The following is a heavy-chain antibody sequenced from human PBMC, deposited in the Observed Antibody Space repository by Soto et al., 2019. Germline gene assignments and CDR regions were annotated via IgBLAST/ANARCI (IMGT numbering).Heavy chain of an antibody. CDR2: IYYSGST. CDR3: ARNLGYYDCSGYYYTYDFDY. V-gene: IGHV4-59*01. J-gene: IGHJ4*02. D-gene: IGHD3-22*01. CDR1: GGSISSYY. Sequence: SETLSLTCTVSGGSISSYYWSWIRQPPGEGLEWIGYIYYSGSTNYNPSLKSRVTISVDTSKNQFSLKLSSVTAADTAVYYCARNLGYYDCSGYYYTYDFDYWGQGTLVTVSS.